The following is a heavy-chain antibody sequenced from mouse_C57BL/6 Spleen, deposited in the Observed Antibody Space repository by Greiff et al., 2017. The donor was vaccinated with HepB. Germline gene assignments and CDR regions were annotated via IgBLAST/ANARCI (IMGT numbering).Heavy chain of an antibody. CDR2: IYPGDGDT. Sequence: VQRVESGAELVKPGASVKISCKASGYAFSSYWMNWVKQRPGKGLEWIGQIYPGDGDTNYNGKFKGKATLTADKSSSTAYMQLSSLTSEDSAVYFCARDDYGWYFDVWGTGTTVTVSS. CDR3: ARDDYGWYFDV. D-gene: IGHD2-4*01. CDR1: GYAFSSYW. J-gene: IGHJ1*03. V-gene: IGHV1-80*01.